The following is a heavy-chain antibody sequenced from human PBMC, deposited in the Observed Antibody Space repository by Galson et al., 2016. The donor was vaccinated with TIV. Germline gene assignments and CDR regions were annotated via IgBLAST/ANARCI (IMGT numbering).Heavy chain of an antibody. V-gene: IGHV1-69*10. J-gene: IGHJ4*02. D-gene: IGHD3-22*01. CDR3: AKVPRIVLVIGDPYFFDY. CDR1: GGTFRNVG. CDR2: IIPILGMT. Sequence: SVKVSCKASGGTFRNVGIFWVRQAPGQGLEWMGGIIPILGMTNYAQRFRGRVTLSADESTSTAYMELRSLTSEDTAVYYCAKVPRIVLVIGDPYFFDYWGQGTLVTVSS.